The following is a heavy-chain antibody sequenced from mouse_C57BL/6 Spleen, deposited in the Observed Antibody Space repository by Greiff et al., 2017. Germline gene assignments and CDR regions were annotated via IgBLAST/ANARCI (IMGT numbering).Heavy chain of an antibody. CDR1: GYTFTEYT. Sequence: VQLQQSGAELVKPGASVKLSCTASGYTFTEYTIHWVKQRSGQGLEWIGWFYPGSGSITYNEKFKDKATLTADKSSSTVYMELSRLTSEDAAVYFCARHGDYDYDDYYAMDYWGQGTSVTVSS. J-gene: IGHJ4*01. D-gene: IGHD2-4*01. CDR2: FYPGSGSI. V-gene: IGHV1-62-2*01. CDR3: ARHGDYDYDDYYAMDY.